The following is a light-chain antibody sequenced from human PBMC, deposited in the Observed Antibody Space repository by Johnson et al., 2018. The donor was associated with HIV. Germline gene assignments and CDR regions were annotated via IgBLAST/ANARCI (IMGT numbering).Light chain of an antibody. CDR1: SSNIGNNY. Sequence: QSVLTQPPSVSAAPGQKVTISCSGSSSNIGNNYVSCYQQLPGTAPRLLIYDNNKRPSGIPDRFSGSKSGTSATLGITGLQTGDEADYYCGTWDSSLTLYVFGTGTKVTVL. V-gene: IGLV1-51*01. CDR3: GTWDSSLTLYV. CDR2: DNN. J-gene: IGLJ1*01.